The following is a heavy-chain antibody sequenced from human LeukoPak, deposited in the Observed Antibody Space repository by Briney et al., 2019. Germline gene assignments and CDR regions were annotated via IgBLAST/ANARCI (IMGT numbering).Heavy chain of an antibody. CDR1: GGSFSDYY. V-gene: IGHV4-59*08. D-gene: IGHD1-26*01. CDR2: IYYSGST. J-gene: IGHJ4*02. Sequence: KSSETLSLTCVVYGGSFSDYYWTWIRQPPGKGLEWIGYIYYSGSTNYNPSLKSRVTISVDTSKNQFSLKLSSVTAADTAVYYCARLVGAHDYWGQGTLVTVSS. CDR3: ARLVGAHDY.